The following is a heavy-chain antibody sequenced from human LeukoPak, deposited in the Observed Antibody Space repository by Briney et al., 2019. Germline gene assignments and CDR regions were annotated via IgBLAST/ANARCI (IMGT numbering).Heavy chain of an antibody. V-gene: IGHV1-2*02. J-gene: IGHJ6*02. Sequence: ASVKVSCKASGYTFTDYYMHWVRQAPGQGLKWMGWINPNSGGTKYAQKFQGRVTMTRDTSINTAYMELSRLRSDDTAVYYCARDRLGGISSRYYYNYGMDVWGQGTTVTVSS. CDR1: GYTFTDYY. CDR3: ARDRLGGISSRYYYNYGMDV. D-gene: IGHD1-26*01. CDR2: INPNSGGT.